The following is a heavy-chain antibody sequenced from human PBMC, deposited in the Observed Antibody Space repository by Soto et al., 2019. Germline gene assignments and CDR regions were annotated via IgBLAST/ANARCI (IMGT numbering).Heavy chain of an antibody. V-gene: IGHV3-21*01. CDR1: GSTFSTYS. J-gene: IGHJ4*02. CDR2: ISSSSSHI. Sequence: EMQLVESGGGLVKPGGSLRLSCAASGSTFSTYSMNWVRQAPGKGLEWVSSISSSSSHIYYADSVKGRVTISRDNAKLYLQMNNLRAEDTAVYYCASEIVGSTDEEIDHWGQGTLVTVSS. D-gene: IGHD1-26*01. CDR3: ASEIVGSTDEEIDH.